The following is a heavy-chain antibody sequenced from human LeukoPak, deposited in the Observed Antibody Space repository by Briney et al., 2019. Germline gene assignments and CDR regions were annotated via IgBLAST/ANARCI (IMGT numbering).Heavy chain of an antibody. CDR3: ARGHSGSFGS. J-gene: IGHJ4*02. CDR1: GGSFSGYY. Sequence: PSETLSLTCAVYGGSFSGYYWSWIRQPPGKGLEWIGEINHSGSTNYNPSLKSRVTISVDTSKNQFSLKLSSVTAADTAVYYCARGHSGSFGSRGQGTLVTVSS. V-gene: IGHV4-34*01. CDR2: INHSGST. D-gene: IGHD1-26*01.